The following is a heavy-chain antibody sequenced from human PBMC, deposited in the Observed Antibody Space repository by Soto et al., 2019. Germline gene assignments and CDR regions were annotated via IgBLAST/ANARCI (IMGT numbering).Heavy chain of an antibody. V-gene: IGHV4-59*08. CDR3: VRQGIGVLHGLVDV. CDR1: GDSISSYN. J-gene: IGHJ6*02. D-gene: IGHD3-10*01. Sequence: QVQLQESGPGLVKPSETLSLTCTVSGDSISSYNLAWIRQPPGKGLEWIGYFRSGGGTSYNPSLTRRVAISADPSMKQFSLRLSSVTAADTAVYYCVRQGIGVLHGLVDVWGQGTTVTVSS. CDR2: FRSGGGT.